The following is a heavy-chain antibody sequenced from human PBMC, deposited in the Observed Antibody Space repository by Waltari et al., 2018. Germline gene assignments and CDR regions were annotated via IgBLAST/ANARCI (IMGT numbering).Heavy chain of an antibody. CDR2: INAGNGNT. CDR3: ARSSGWWEWFDP. Sequence: QVQLVQSGAEVKKPGASVKVCCKASGYTFTSYAMHWERQAPGQRLEWMGWINAGNGNTKYSQKFQGRVTITRDTSASTAYMALSSLRSEDTAVYYCARSSGWWEWFDPWGQGTLVTVSS. J-gene: IGHJ5*02. D-gene: IGHD6-19*01. CDR1: GYTFTSYA. V-gene: IGHV1-3*01.